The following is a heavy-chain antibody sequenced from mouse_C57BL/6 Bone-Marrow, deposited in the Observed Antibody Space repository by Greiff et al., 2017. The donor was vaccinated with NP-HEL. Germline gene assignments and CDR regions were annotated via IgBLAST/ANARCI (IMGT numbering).Heavy chain of an antibody. CDR3: AIYYYGSSLYFDY. V-gene: IGHV1-78*01. J-gene: IGHJ2*01. CDR1: GYTFTDHT. Sequence: QVQLQQSDAELVKPGASVKISCKVSGYTFTDHTIHWMKQRPEQGLEWIGYIYPRDGSTKYNEKFKGKATLTADKSSSTAYMQLNSLTSEDSAVYFSAIYYYGSSLYFDYWGQGTTLTVSS. CDR2: IYPRDGST. D-gene: IGHD1-1*01.